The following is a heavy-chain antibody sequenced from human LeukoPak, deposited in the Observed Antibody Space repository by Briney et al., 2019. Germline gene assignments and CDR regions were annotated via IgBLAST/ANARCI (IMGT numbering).Heavy chain of an antibody. CDR2: IYTSGST. V-gene: IGHV4-4*07. CDR1: GYSISSGYY. CDR3: ARVGDGYNNDAFDI. J-gene: IGHJ3*02. Sequence: SETLSLTCTVSGYSISSGYYWGWIRQPAGKGLEWVGRIYTSGSTNYNPSLKSRVTMSVDTSKNQFSLKLSSVTAADTAVYYCARVGDGYNNDAFDIWGQGTMVTVSS. D-gene: IGHD5-24*01.